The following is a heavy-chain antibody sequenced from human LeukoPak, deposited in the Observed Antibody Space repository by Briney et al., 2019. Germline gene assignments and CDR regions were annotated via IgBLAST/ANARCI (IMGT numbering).Heavy chain of an antibody. J-gene: IGHJ3*02. D-gene: IGHD6-13*01. V-gene: IGHV3-64*01. Sequence: GGSLRLSCAASGFTFGSYAMHWVRQAPGKGLEYVSAISSNGGSTYYANSVKGRFTIFRDNSKNTLYLQMGSLRAEDMAVYYCARDAYSSSWALATFDIWGQGTMVTVSS. CDR1: GFTFGSYA. CDR3: ARDAYSSSWALATFDI. CDR2: ISSNGGST.